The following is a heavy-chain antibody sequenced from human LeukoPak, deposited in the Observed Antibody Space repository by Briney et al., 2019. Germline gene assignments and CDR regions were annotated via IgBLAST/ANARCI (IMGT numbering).Heavy chain of an antibody. CDR2: VSLEGVR. CDR1: GGSITTTNW. J-gene: IGHJ4*02. CDR3: ARQLSDYSGVYYFDY. V-gene: IGHV4-4*02. Sequence: PSETLSLTCGVSGGSITTTNWWSWVRQFPGQGLQWIGEVSLEGVRNYNPSLTSRVTMSLDRAKNLLSLNLNSVTAADTAVYFCARQLSDYSGVYYFDYWGQGTLVTVSS. D-gene: IGHD4-11*01.